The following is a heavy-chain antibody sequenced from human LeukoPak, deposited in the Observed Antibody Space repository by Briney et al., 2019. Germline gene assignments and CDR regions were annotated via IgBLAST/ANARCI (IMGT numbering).Heavy chain of an antibody. CDR3: ARSVVVPAAIEF. CDR2: IYYSGST. D-gene: IGHD2-2*02. V-gene: IGHV4-39*01. CDR1: GGSISSSSYY. J-gene: IGHJ4*02. Sequence: SETLSLTCTVSGGSISSSSYYWGWIRQPPGKGLEWIGSIYYSGSTYYNPSLKSRVTISVDTSKNQFSLKLSSVTAADTAVYYCARSVVVPAAIEFWGQGTLVTVSS.